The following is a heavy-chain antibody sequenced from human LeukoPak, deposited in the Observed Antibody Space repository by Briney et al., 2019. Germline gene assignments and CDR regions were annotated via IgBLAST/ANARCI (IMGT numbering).Heavy chain of an antibody. CDR1: GYTFTGYY. J-gene: IGHJ4*02. Sequence: ASVKVSCKASGYTFTGYYMHWVRQAPGQGLEWMGRINPNSGGTNYAQKFQGRVTMTRDTSISTAYMELSRLRSEDTAVYYCAGEIAAAGPFDYWGQGTLVTVSS. CDR3: AGEIAAAGPFDY. D-gene: IGHD6-13*01. V-gene: IGHV1-2*06. CDR2: INPNSGGT.